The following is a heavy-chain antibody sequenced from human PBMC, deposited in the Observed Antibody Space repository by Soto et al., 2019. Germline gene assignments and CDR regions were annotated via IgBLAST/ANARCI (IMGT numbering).Heavy chain of an antibody. Sequence: GGSLRLSCAASGFTFSSYAMSWVRQAPGKGLEWVSAISGSGGSTYYADSVKGRFTISRDNSKNTLYLQMNSLRAEDTAVYYCAKDSDFRGYSCYWNFYAPRGQRTLVPVSS. V-gene: IGHV3-23*01. CDR1: GFTFSSYA. D-gene: IGHD2-15*01. CDR2: ISGSGGST. CDR3: AKDSDFRGYSCYWNFYAP. J-gene: IGHJ5*02.